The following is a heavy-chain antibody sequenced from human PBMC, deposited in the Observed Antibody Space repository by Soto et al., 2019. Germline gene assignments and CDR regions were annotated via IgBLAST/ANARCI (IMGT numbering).Heavy chain of an antibody. CDR3: ARARRIAAAAIDY. V-gene: IGHV1-18*04. CDR1: GYTFTSYG. J-gene: IGHJ4*02. CDR2: ISAYNGNT. Sequence: ASVKVSCKASGYTFTSYGISWVRRARGQGLEWMGWISAYNGNTSDAQKLQGRVTMTTDTSTSTAYMELRSLRSDDTAVYYCARARRIAAAAIDYWGQGTLVTVSS. D-gene: IGHD6-13*01.